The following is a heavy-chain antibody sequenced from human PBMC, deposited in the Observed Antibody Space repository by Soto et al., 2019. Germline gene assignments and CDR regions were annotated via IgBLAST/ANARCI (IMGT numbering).Heavy chain of an antibody. CDR2: IYPGDSDT. D-gene: IGHD3-10*01. CDR3: ARQGGYGLGHVSHQKRFYCGMDV. CDR1: GYSFTSYW. J-gene: IGHJ6*02. V-gene: IGHV5-51*01. Sequence: PGESLKISCKGSGYSFTSYWIGWVRQMPGKGLEWMGIIYPGDSDTRYSPSFQGQVTISADKSISTAYLQWSSLKASDTAMYYCARQGGYGLGHVSHQKRFYCGMDVWGQGTRVTVS.